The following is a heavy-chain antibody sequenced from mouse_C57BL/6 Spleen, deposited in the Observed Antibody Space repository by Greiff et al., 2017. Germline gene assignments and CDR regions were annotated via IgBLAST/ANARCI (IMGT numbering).Heavy chain of an antibody. Sequence: EVKLVESGGGLVKPGGSLKLSCAASGFTFSDYGMHWVRQAPEKGLEWVAYISRGSSTIYYADTVKGRFTISRDNATNTLFLQMTSLRSEDTAMYYCARMVTTWYYAMDYWGQGTSVTVSS. V-gene: IGHV5-17*01. CDR3: ARMVTTWYYAMDY. J-gene: IGHJ4*01. D-gene: IGHD2-2*01. CDR1: GFTFSDYG. CDR2: ISRGSSTI.